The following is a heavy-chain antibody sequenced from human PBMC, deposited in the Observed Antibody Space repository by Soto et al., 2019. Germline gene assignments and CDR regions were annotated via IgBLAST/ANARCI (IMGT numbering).Heavy chain of an antibody. Sequence: QVQLVQSGAEVKKPGSSVKVSCKASGGTFSRYSITWVRQAPGHGLEWIGRIIPIFGIASYAQKFQGRVTITADEYTSXAXMXXSSLRSDDTAVYYCAREDRDRETGLVPAAIDGMDVWGHGTTVTVSS. V-gene: IGHV1-69*08. D-gene: IGHD2-2*01. CDR2: IIPIFGIA. CDR3: AREDRDRETGLVPAAIDGMDV. J-gene: IGHJ6*02. CDR1: GGTFSRYS.